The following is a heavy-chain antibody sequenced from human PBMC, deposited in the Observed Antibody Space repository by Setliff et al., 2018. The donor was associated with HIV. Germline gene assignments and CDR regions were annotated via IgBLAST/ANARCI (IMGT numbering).Heavy chain of an antibody. CDR1: GYTFSSYG. J-gene: IGHJ1*01. V-gene: IGHV1-18*01. Sequence: ASVKVSCKASGYTFSSYGVNWVRQAPGQGLEWMGWISADNGNTKYAQKFQGRVTITTDTSTRTVYMELRSLRSDDTAVYYCARVRWELLRSPEYFQHWGQGALVTVSS. D-gene: IGHD1-26*01. CDR3: ARVRWELLRSPEYFQH. CDR2: ISADNGNT.